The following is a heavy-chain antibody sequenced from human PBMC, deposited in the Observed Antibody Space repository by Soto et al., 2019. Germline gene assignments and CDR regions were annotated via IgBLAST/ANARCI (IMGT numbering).Heavy chain of an antibody. CDR1: GYSFGNFW. CDR3: SLKRRSPNATQTGDKFSVRIISTLSASRTALISGVETFMEVEALEI. V-gene: IGHV5-51*01. CDR2: VYPDDSDI. Sequence: EVQLVQSGAEVKKPGESLKISCKGSGYSFGNFWIAWVRQMPGKGLERMGIVYPDDSDIRYSPSFQGQVTISADMSVIVMAWMGTVHTVNSDSRQGASLKRRSPNATQTGDKFSVRIISTLSASRTALISGVETFMEVEALEIWGQGTVVSVSS. J-gene: IGHJ3*02. D-gene: IGHD3-22*01.